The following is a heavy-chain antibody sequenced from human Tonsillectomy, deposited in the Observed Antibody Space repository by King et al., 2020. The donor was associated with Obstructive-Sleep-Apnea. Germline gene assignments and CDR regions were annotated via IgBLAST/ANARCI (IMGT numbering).Heavy chain of an antibody. CDR2: LYWVDDK. D-gene: IGHD6-13*01. J-gene: IGHJ3*02. CDR1: GFSLSTSGVG. V-gene: IGHV2-5*02. CDR3: AHRRGVAAAFAI. Sequence: TLKESGPTLVKPTQTLTLTCTFSGFSLSTSGVGVCWIRQPPGKALECLATLYWVDDKRYSPSLNSRLTITKDTSNNQVLVTITNMDPVDTGTYYCAHRRGVAAAFAIWGQGTMVTVSS.